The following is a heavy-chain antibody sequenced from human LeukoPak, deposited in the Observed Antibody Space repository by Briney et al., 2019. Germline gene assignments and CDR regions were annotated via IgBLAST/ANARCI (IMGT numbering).Heavy chain of an antibody. CDR2: ISAYNGNT. Sequence: ASVKVSCKASGYTFTSYGISWVRQAPGQGLEWMGWISAYNGNTDYAQKLQGRVTMTTDTSTSTAYMELRSLRSDDTAVYYCARDDGHGVPAAVDYWGQGTLVTVSS. D-gene: IGHD2-2*01. V-gene: IGHV1-18*01. CDR3: ARDDGHGVPAAVDY. J-gene: IGHJ4*02. CDR1: GYTFTSYG.